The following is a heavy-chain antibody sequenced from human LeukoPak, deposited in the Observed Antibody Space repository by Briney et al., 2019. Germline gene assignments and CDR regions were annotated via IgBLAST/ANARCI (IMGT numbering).Heavy chain of an antibody. CDR2: IRNDGTNK. CDR3: AKVLSSSWGYFDS. D-gene: IGHD6-13*01. Sequence: PSGGSLRLSCAASGFTFGSYGMHWVRQAPGKGLERVAFIRNDGTNKYYADSVKGRFTISRDNSKNTLYLQMNSLRAEDTAVYNCAKVLSSSWGYFDSWGQGTLVTVSS. CDR1: GFTFGSYG. J-gene: IGHJ4*02. V-gene: IGHV3-30*02.